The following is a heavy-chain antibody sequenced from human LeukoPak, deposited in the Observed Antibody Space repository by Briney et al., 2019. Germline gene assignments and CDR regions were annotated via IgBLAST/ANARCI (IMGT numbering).Heavy chain of an antibody. D-gene: IGHD6-13*01. J-gene: IGHJ4*02. V-gene: IGHV3-23*01. Sequence: GGSLRLSCAASGFTFSSYGMSWVRQAPGKGLEWVSAISGSGGSTYYADSVKGRFTISRDNSKNTLYLQMNSLRAEDTAVYYCAKNEYSSSWPYFDYWGQGTLVTVSS. CDR3: AKNEYSSSWPYFDY. CDR2: ISGSGGST. CDR1: GFTFSSYG.